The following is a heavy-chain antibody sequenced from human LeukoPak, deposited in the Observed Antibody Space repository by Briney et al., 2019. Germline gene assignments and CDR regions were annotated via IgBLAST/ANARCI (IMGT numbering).Heavy chain of an antibody. CDR3: ARERPQQALDY. Sequence: GGSLRLSCAASGFNFSGYAMSWVRQAPGKGLEWVSGISGSGGNIYHADSVKGRFTISRDNSKNTLYLQMNSLRAEDTAVYYCARERPQQALDYWGQGTLVTVSS. J-gene: IGHJ4*02. CDR1: GFNFSGYA. CDR2: ISGSGGNI. D-gene: IGHD6-13*01. V-gene: IGHV3-23*01.